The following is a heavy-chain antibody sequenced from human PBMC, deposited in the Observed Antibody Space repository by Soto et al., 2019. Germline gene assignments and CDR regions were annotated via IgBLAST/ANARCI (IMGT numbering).Heavy chain of an antibody. D-gene: IGHD3-3*01. V-gene: IGHV3-23*01. Sequence: EVQLLESGGGLVQPGGSLRLSCAASGFTFSSYAMSWVRQAPGKGLGWVSGMSGSGGTAYYRDCGKGRFTISRDNSKQTLYLQMNSQRAEDTALYYCAKGPIFGVENIYDYWGQGTLVTVSS. CDR2: MSGSGGTA. CDR3: AKGPIFGVENIYDY. J-gene: IGHJ4*02. CDR1: GFTFSSYA.